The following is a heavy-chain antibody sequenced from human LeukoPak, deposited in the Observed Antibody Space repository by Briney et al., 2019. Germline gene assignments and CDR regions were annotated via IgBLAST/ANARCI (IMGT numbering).Heavy chain of an antibody. V-gene: IGHV4-30-2*01. CDR2: IFHSGST. CDR3: ARGGLSPYLYCSSTSCYHDAFDI. J-gene: IGHJ3*02. D-gene: IGHD2-2*01. Sequence: PSETLSLTCTVSGGSNSSGSYYWSWIRQPPGKGLEWIGYIFHSGSTYYNPSLKSRVTISVDRSKNQFSLKLSSVTAADTAVYYCARGGLSPYLYCSSTSCYHDAFDIWGQGTMVTVSS. CDR1: GGSNSSGSYY.